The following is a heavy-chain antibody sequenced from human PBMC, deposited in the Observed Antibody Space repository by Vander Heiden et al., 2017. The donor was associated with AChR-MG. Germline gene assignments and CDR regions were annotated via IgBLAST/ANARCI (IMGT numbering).Heavy chain of an antibody. Sequence: QVQLQQWGAGLLKPSETLSPTCAVYGGSFSGYYWSWIRQPPGKGLEWIGEINHSGSTNYNPSLKSRFTISVDTSKNQFSLKLSSVTAADTAVYYCARLILAGPNYYYYYMDVWGKGTTVTVSS. V-gene: IGHV4-34*01. J-gene: IGHJ6*03. D-gene: IGHD3-16*01. CDR1: GGSFSGYY. CDR3: ARLILAGPNYYYYYMDV. CDR2: INHSGST.